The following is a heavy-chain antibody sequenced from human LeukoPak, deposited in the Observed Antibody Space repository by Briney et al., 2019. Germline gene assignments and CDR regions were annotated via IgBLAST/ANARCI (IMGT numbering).Heavy chain of an antibody. D-gene: IGHD3-10*01. CDR1: GYTFTGYY. V-gene: IGHV1-2*02. CDR2: INPNSGGT. CDR3: ARDHRDYYGASPTYYFGY. J-gene: IGHJ4*02. Sequence: GASVKVSCKASGYTFTGYYMHWVRQAPGQGLEWMGWINPNSGGTNYAQKFQGRVTMTRDTSISTAYMELSRLRSDDTAVYYCARDHRDYYGASPTYYFGYWGQGTLVTVSS.